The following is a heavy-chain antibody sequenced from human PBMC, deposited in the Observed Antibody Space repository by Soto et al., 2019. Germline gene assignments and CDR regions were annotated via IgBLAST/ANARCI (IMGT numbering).Heavy chain of an antibody. V-gene: IGHV3-23*01. CDR3: AKEIVVVVAASMAFDY. Sequence: VGSLRLSCAASGFTFSSYAMSWVRQAPGKGLEWVSAISGSGGSTYYADSVKGRFTISRDNSKNTLYLQMNSLRAEDTAVYYCAKEIVVVVAASMAFDYWGQGTLVTVSS. D-gene: IGHD2-15*01. J-gene: IGHJ4*02. CDR2: ISGSGGST. CDR1: GFTFSSYA.